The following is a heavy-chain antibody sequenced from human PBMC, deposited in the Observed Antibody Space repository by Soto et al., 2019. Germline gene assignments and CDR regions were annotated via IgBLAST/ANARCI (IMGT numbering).Heavy chain of an antibody. Sequence: ASVQVSCKASAYTFTSYDINWVRQATGQGREWMGWMNPNSGNTGYAQKFQGRVTMTRNTSISTAYMELSSLRSEDTAVYYCARAYSSSWYFALYNWFDPWGQGTLVTVSS. CDR2: MNPNSGNT. CDR1: AYTFTSYD. V-gene: IGHV1-8*01. CDR3: ARAYSSSWYFALYNWFDP. D-gene: IGHD6-13*01. J-gene: IGHJ5*02.